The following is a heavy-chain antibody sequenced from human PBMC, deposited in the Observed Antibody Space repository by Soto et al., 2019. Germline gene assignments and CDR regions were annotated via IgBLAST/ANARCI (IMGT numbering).Heavy chain of an antibody. J-gene: IGHJ5*02. D-gene: IGHD6-19*01. CDR2: IYLSGTT. Sequence: QLHLQESGPGLVRPSETLSLTCTVSGGSISGSSYYWGWIRQPPGKGLEWIGNIYLSGTTYYNPSLRRRVTISHATSKGLCSLTLRSVTAADTAVYYCARRLRYSSGPSNWFDRCGQGTLVTVSS. CDR3: ARRLRYSSGPSNWFDR. CDR1: GGSISGSSYY. V-gene: IGHV4-39*01.